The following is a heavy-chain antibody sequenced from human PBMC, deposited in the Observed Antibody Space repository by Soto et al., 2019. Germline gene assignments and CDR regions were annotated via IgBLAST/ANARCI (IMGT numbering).Heavy chain of an antibody. CDR3: ARGSSRPYGMDV. CDR1: GFTVSSYW. V-gene: IGHV3-7*01. CDR2: IKQDGSEK. J-gene: IGHJ6*02. Sequence: GGSLRLSCAASGFTVSSYWMSWVRQAPGKGLEWVANIKQDGSEKYYVDSVKGRFTISRDNAKNSLYLQMNSLRAEDTAVYYCARGSSRPYGMDVWGQGTTVTVSS.